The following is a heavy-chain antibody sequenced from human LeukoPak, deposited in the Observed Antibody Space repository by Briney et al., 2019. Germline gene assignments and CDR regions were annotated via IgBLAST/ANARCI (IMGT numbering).Heavy chain of an antibody. CDR1: GGSISSYY. V-gene: IGHV4-59*08. CDR2: IYYSGST. CDR3: ARRGVGFGGFDP. D-gene: IGHD3-10*01. Sequence: SETLSLTCTVSGGSISSYYWSWIRQPPGKGLEWIGYIYYSGSTNYNPSLKSQVTISVDTSKNQFSLKLSSVTAADTAVYYCARRGVGFGGFDPWGQGTLVTVSS. J-gene: IGHJ5*02.